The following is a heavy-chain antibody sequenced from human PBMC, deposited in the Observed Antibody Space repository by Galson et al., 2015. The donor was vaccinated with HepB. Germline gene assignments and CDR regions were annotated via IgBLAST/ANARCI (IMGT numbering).Heavy chain of an antibody. CDR1: GFTFSSYS. Sequence: LRLSCAASGFTFSSYSMNWVRQAPGKGLEWVSSISSSSSYIYYADSVKGRFTISRDNAKNSLYLQMNSLRAEDTAVYYCARDDVVVVPATREIGFDPWGQGTLVTVSS. CDR2: ISSSSSYI. J-gene: IGHJ5*02. D-gene: IGHD2-15*01. V-gene: IGHV3-21*01. CDR3: ARDDVVVVPATREIGFDP.